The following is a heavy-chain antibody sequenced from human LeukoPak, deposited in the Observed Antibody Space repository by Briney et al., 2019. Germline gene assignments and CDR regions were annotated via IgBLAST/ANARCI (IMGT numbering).Heavy chain of an antibody. CDR1: GFTFRNSA. Sequence: GGSLRLSCAASGFTFRNSAMSWVRQAPGKGLEWVSTFTGGDGSAYYAGSVKCRFTISRDNSKNTLYLQMNSLRAEDTALYYCAKEGFDYWGQGTLVTVSS. V-gene: IGHV3-23*01. CDR3: AKEGFDY. CDR2: FTGGDGSA. J-gene: IGHJ4*02.